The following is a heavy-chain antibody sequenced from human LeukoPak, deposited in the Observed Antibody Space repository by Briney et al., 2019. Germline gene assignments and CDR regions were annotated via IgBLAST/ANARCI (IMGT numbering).Heavy chain of an antibody. V-gene: IGHV1-2*02. CDR3: ARGVGRSRNDIVLMVYAINWFDP. Sequence: ASVKVSCKASGYTFTGYYMHWVRQAPGQGLEWMGWINPNSGGTNYAQKFQGRATMTRDTSISTAYMELSRLRSDDTAVYYCARGVGRSRNDIVLMVYAINWFDPWGQGTLVTVSS. J-gene: IGHJ5*02. CDR2: INPNSGGT. D-gene: IGHD2-8*01. CDR1: GYTFTGYY.